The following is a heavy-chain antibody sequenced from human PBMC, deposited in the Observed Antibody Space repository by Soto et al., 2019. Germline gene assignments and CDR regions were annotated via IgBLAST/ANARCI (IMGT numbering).Heavy chain of an antibody. Sequence: PSETLSLTCAVSITNIYYFGWIRQPPGKGLEWIGSIYHSGSTYYNPSLKSRVTISVETSRNQFSLKLRSVTAADTAVYFCASPSSAYCSDTSRHLAPSHYWGQGIMVTVSS. J-gene: IGHJ4*02. CDR1: ITNIYY. D-gene: IGHD2-2*01. CDR2: IYHSGST. CDR3: ASPSSAYCSDTSRHLAPSHY. V-gene: IGHV4-38-2*01.